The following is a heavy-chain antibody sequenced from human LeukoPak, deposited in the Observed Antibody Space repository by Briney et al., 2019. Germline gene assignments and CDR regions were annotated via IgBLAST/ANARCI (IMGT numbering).Heavy chain of an antibody. CDR1: GGTFSSYA. CDR2: IIPIFGTA. Sequence: SVEVSCKASGGTFSSYAISWVRQAPGQGLGWMGGIIPIFGTANYAQKFQGRVTITADESTSTAYMELSSLRSEDTAVYYCAGPNLYYYDSSGYSLGAFDIWGQGTMVTVSS. J-gene: IGHJ3*02. V-gene: IGHV1-69*13. D-gene: IGHD3-22*01. CDR3: AGPNLYYYDSSGYSLGAFDI.